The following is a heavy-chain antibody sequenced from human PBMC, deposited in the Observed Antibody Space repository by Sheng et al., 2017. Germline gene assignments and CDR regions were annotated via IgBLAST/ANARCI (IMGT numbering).Heavy chain of an antibody. J-gene: IGHJ3*02. CDR1: EFTFGDYA. V-gene: IGHV3-9*01. Sequence: DVQLVESGGGLVQPGRSLRLSCAGFEFTFGDYAMHWVRQVPGKGLEWVSGISWNSGSIGYADSVKGRFTISRGSAKNSLYLQMNSLRPEDTALYHCAKGGSSSWASDDAFDMWGQG. D-gene: IGHD6-13*01. CDR3: AKGGSSSWASDDAFDM. CDR2: ISWNSGSI.